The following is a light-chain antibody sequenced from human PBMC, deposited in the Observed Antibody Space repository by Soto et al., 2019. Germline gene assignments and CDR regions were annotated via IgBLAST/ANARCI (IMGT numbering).Light chain of an antibody. CDR3: QQTYSSPET. CDR2: AAS. V-gene: IGKV1-39*01. CDR1: QSISNY. J-gene: IGKJ1*01. Sequence: DIQMTQSPSSLSASVGDRVTITCRASQSISNYLNWFQQKPGNPPKLLIYAASTLQGGVPSRFSGRGSGTDFTLTISNLQPEDFATYYCQQTYSSPETFGQGTKVEI.